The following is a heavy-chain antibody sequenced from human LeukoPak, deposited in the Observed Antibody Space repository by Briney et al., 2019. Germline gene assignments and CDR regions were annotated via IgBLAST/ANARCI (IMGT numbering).Heavy chain of an antibody. D-gene: IGHD3-22*01. J-gene: IGHJ3*02. CDR3: AKGITMIVVVTDDAFDT. CDR1: GFTFDDYA. Sequence: GRSLRLPCAASGFTFDDYAMHWVRQAPGKGLEWVSGISWNSGSIGYADSVKGRFTISRDNAKNSLYLQMNSLRAEDTALYYCAKGITMIVVVTDDAFDTWGQGTMVTVSS. V-gene: IGHV3-9*01. CDR2: ISWNSGSI.